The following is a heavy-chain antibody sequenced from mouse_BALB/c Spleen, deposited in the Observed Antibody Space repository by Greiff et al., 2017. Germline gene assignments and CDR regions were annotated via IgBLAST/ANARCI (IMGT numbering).Heavy chain of an antibody. D-gene: IGHD2-14*01. V-gene: IGHV6-6*02. CDR2: IRLKSNNYAT. CDR3: TRNLYYRYDETYAMDY. J-gene: IGHJ4*01. CDR1: GFTISNYW. Sequence: EVMLVESGGGLVQPGGSMKLSCVASGFTISNYWMNWVRQSPEKGLEWVAEIRLKSNNYATHYAESVKGRFTISRDDSKSSVYLQMNNLRAEDTGIYYCTRNLYYRYDETYAMDYWGQGTSVTVSS.